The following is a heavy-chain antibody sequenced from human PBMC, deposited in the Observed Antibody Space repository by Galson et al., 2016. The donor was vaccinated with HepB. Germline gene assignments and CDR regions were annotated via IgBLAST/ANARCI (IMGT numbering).Heavy chain of an antibody. CDR1: GYTFIRYT. J-gene: IGHJ4*02. CDR3: ARDDGSTWVTDY. D-gene: IGHD4-23*01. Sequence: SVKVSCKASGYTFIRYTLHWVRQAPGQSLEWVGRIHPFFGNTKYSEKLQGRVTITRDISASTVYMELNTLRSEDTAVYYCARDDGSTWVTDYWGQGTLVTVSS. V-gene: IGHV1-3*01. CDR2: IHPFFGNT.